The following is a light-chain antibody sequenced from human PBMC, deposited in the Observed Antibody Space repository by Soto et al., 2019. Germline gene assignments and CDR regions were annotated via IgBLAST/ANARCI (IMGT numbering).Light chain of an antibody. CDR2: KAS. Sequence: DIQMTQSPSTLSASVGDRVTITSRASQSISTLLAWYQQKPGKAPKLLVYKASTLESGVPSRFSGSGSGTEFTLTISSLQPDDFATYYCQQYNSYTSYTFGQGTKLEIK. CDR1: QSISTL. J-gene: IGKJ2*01. CDR3: QQYNSYTSYT. V-gene: IGKV1-5*03.